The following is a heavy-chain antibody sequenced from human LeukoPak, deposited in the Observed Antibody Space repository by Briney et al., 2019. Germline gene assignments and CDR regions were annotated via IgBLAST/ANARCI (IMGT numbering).Heavy chain of an antibody. D-gene: IGHD6-19*01. CDR2: ISGSGGST. Sequence: GGSLRLSCAASGSTFSSYAMSWVRQAPGKGLEGVSAISGSGGSTYYADSVKGRFTISRDNSKNTLYLQMNSLRAEDTAVYYCAKTLPIAVALDYWGQGTLVTVSS. J-gene: IGHJ4*02. V-gene: IGHV3-23*01. CDR3: AKTLPIAVALDY. CDR1: GSTFSSYA.